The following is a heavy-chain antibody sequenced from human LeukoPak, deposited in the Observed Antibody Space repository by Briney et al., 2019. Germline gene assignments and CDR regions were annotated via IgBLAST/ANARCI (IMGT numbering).Heavy chain of an antibody. V-gene: IGHV4-39*07. Sequence: PSETLSLTCTVSGGSISSSTYSWGWIRQPPGKGLEWIGNIYYSGSTFYNPSLKSRVTISLDTSKHQFSLKLTSVTAADTAVYYCARDRGGAAYFDYWGQGTLVTVSS. J-gene: IGHJ4*02. D-gene: IGHD1-26*01. CDR3: ARDRGGAAYFDY. CDR2: IYYSGST. CDR1: GGSISSSTYS.